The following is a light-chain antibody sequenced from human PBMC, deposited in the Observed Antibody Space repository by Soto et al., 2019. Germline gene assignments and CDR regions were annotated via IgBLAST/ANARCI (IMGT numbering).Light chain of an antibody. V-gene: IGKV3-15*01. J-gene: IGKJ1*01. CDR2: GAS. CDR1: QSVSIN. CDR3: QHYNNWPPWT. Sequence: EIVMTQSPATLSVSPGERATLSCRASQSVSINLAWYQQKPGQAPRLLIYGASTRATGIPARFSGSGSGTEFTLTISSLQSEDFAVYYCQHYNNWPPWTFGQVTKVEI.